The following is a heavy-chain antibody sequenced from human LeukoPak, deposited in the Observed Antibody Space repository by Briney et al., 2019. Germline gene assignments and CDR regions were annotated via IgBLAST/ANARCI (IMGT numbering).Heavy chain of an antibody. Sequence: GSLRLSCAASGFTFSSYGMHWVRQAPGKGLEWVAFIRYDGSNKYYADSVKGRFTISRDNSKNTLYLQMNSLRAEDTAVYYCARGPTYLPVGAAFDIWGQGTMVTVSS. CDR2: IRYDGSNK. D-gene: IGHD4-23*01. CDR3: ARGPTYLPVGAAFDI. CDR1: GFTFSSYG. J-gene: IGHJ3*02. V-gene: IGHV3-30*02.